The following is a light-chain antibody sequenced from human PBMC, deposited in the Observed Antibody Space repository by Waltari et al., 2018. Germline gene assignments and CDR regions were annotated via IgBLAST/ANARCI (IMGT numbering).Light chain of an antibody. CDR3: QSADSSGKV. CDR1: ALPKQY. V-gene: IGLV3-25*03. J-gene: IGLJ2*01. Sequence: SYELTQPPSVSVSPGQTARITCSGDALPKQYACWYQQTPGQAPVVVIYKDTERPSGIPERCSGSSSGTTVTLTISGVQAEDEADYYCQSADSSGKVFGGGTKLTVL. CDR2: KDT.